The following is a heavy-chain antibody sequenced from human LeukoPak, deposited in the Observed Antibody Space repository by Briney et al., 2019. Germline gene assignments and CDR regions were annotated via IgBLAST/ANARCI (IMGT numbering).Heavy chain of an antibody. Sequence: KSSETLSLTCAVYGGSFSGYYWSWIRQPPGKGLEWIGEIYHSGSTNYNPSLKSRVTISVDKSKNQFSLKLSSVTAADTAVYYCARVGDSSGYYYGAHAAFDIWGQGTMVTVSS. D-gene: IGHD3-22*01. J-gene: IGHJ3*02. CDR1: GGSFSGYY. CDR3: ARVGDSSGYYYGAHAAFDI. V-gene: IGHV4-34*01. CDR2: IYHSGST.